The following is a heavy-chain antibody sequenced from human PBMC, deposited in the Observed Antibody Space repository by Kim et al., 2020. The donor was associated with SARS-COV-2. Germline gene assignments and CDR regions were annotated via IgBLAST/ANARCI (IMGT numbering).Heavy chain of an antibody. CDR3: ARDPKTLVRGVIPSPPLY. CDR1: GYTFTSYA. D-gene: IGHD3-10*01. CDR2: INTNTGNP. J-gene: IGHJ4*02. Sequence: ASVKVSCKASGYTFTSYAMNWVRQAPGQGLEWMGWINTNTGNPTYAQGFTGRFVFSLDTSVSTAYLQISSLKAEDTAVYYCARDPKTLVRGVIPSPPLYWGQGTLVTVSS. V-gene: IGHV7-4-1*02.